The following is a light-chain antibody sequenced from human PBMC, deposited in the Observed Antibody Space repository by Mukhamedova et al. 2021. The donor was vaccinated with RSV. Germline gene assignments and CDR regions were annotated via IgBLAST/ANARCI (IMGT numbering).Light chain of an antibody. CDR3: QQYYSTPLT. Sequence: QSVLYSSNNKNYLAWYQQKPGQPPKLLIYWASTRESGVPDRFSGSGSGTDFTLTISSLQAEDVAVYYCQQYYSTPLTFGGGTKVE. CDR1: QSVLYSSNNKNY. J-gene: IGKJ4*01. CDR2: WAS. V-gene: IGKV4-1*01.